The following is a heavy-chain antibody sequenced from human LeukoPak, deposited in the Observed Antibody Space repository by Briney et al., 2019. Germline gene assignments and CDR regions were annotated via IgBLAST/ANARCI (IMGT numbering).Heavy chain of an antibody. D-gene: IGHD3-22*01. J-gene: IGHJ4*01. V-gene: IGHV1-2*02. CDR1: GYTFTGYY. CDR3: ARAVTYYYDSSGYFPYYFDY. CDR2: INPNSGGT. Sequence: GASVKVSCKASGYTFTGYYMHWVRQAPGQGLEWMGWINPNSGGTNCAQKFQGRVTMTRDTSISTAYMELSRLRSDDTAVYYCARAVTYYYDSSGYFPYYFDYWGQGTLVTVSS.